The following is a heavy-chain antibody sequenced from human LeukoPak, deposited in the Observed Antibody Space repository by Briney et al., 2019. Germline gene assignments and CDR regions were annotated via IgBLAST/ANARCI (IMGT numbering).Heavy chain of an antibody. CDR3: ARTAALHRNDYWYFDL. Sequence: SQTLSLTCAISGDSVSSNSAAWNWIGQSPSRGLEWLGRTYYRSKWYNDYAVSVKSRITINPDTSKNQFSLQLNSVTPEDTAVYYCARTAALHRNDYWYFDLWGRGTLVTVSS. D-gene: IGHD6-13*01. V-gene: IGHV6-1*01. J-gene: IGHJ2*01. CDR2: TYYRSKWYN. CDR1: GDSVSSNSAA.